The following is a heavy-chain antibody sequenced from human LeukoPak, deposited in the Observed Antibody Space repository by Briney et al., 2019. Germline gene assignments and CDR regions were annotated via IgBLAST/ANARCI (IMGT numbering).Heavy chain of an antibody. Sequence: ASVKVSCKASGYTFTSYAMNWVRQAPGQGLEWMGWINTKTGNPTYAQGFTGRFVFSLDTSVSTAYLQICSLKAEDTAVYYCARGVAGTRSGPSYYFDYWGQGTLVTVSS. D-gene: IGHD6-19*01. CDR3: ARGVAGTRSGPSYYFDY. CDR1: GYTFTSYA. CDR2: INTKTGNP. V-gene: IGHV7-4-1*01. J-gene: IGHJ4*02.